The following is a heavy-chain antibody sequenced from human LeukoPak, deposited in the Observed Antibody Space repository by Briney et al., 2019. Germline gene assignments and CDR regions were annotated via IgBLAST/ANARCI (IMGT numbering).Heavy chain of an antibody. J-gene: IGHJ4*02. CDR3: AIYPGHY. Sequence: GGSLRLSCSASGFTFSNHAMSWVRQAPGKALEWVSGISKSGGTTYHADSVKGRFTISRDNSKDTLYLQMISLRAEDTALYYCAIYPGHYWGQGTLVTVSS. CDR2: ISKSGGTT. D-gene: IGHD3-10*01. V-gene: IGHV3-23*01. CDR1: GFTFSNHA.